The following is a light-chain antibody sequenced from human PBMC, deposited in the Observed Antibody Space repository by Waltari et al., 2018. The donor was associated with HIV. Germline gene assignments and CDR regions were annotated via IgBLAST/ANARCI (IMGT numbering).Light chain of an antibody. CDR2: RDG. CDR3: VAWDDTLSGPV. CDR1: SSNIGSNY. V-gene: IGLV1-47*01. Sequence: QSLLTQSPSASGAPGQRVTTSCSGSSSNIGSNYVYWYQQLPGTATKLLIDRDGQRPEGVPDRFSASKSGTSASLDISGLRSEDEPDYYCVAWDDTLSGPVFGGGTKLTVL. J-gene: IGLJ2*01.